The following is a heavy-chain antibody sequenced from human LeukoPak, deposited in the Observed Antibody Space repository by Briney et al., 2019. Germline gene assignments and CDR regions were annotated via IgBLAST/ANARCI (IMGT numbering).Heavy chain of an antibody. CDR2: ISGSGGST. Sequence: PGGSLRLSCAASGFTFSSYAMRWVRQAPGKGLEWVSAISGSGGSTYYADSVKGRFTISRDNSKNTLYLQMNSLRAGDTAVYYCARVAKERVGGVYYFDYWGQGTLVTVSS. CDR3: ARVAKERVGGVYYFDY. J-gene: IGHJ4*02. V-gene: IGHV3-23*01. D-gene: IGHD1-1*01. CDR1: GFTFSSYA.